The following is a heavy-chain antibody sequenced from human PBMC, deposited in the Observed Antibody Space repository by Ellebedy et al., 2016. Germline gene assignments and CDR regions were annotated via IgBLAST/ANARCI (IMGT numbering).Heavy chain of an antibody. V-gene: IGHV2-5*01. J-gene: IGHJ4*02. CDR1: GFSLTTNQVV. Sequence: SGPTLVKPTQTLTLTCSFSGFSLTTNQVVVGWVRQPPGKAPEWLTFIYGNDDKRYSPSLLSRLTITKNTSKNQVVLTMTNMDPVDTATYFCAHKSVYREVDYWGQGRLVSVSS. CDR3: AHKSVYREVDY. CDR2: IYGNDDK. D-gene: IGHD1-14*01.